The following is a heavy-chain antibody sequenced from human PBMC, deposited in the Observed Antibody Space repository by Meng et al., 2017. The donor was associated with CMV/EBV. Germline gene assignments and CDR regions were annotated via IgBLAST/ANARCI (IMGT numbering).Heavy chain of an antibody. CDR2: IYYSGST. Sequence: GSLRLSCTVSGGSISSYYWSWIRQPPGKGLEWIGYIYYSGSTNYNPSLKSRVTISVDTSKNQFSLKLSSVTAEDTAVYYCARAPGWFGKRGMDVWGQGTTVTVSS. CDR3: ARAPGWFGKRGMDV. D-gene: IGHD3-10*01. V-gene: IGHV4-59*01. J-gene: IGHJ6*02. CDR1: GGSISSYY.